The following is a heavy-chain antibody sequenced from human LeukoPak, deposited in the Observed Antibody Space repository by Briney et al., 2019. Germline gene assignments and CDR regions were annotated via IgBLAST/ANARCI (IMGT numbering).Heavy chain of an antibody. V-gene: IGHV3-23*01. D-gene: IGHD5-24*01. J-gene: IGHJ4*02. CDR2: ISGSGGST. CDR1: GFTFSSYA. Sequence: GGSLRLSCAASGFTFSSYAMSWVRQAPGKGLEWVSAISGSGGSTYYADSVKGRFTISRDNSKNTLYLQMNSLRAKDTAVYYCARDPGGMATSTFDYWGQGTLVTVSS. CDR3: ARDPGGMATSTFDY.